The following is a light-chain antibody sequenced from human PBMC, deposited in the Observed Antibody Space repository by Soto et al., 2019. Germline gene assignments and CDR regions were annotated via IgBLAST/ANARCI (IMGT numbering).Light chain of an antibody. V-gene: IGLV1-40*01. CDR3: QSYDSSLSGLV. J-gene: IGLJ1*01. Sequence: QSVLTQPPSVSGAPGQRVTISCTGSSSNIGAGYDVHWYQQLPGTAPKLLIYGNSNRPSGVPDRFSASTSGTSASLAITGLQAEDEADYYCQSYDSSLSGLVFGTGTKLTVL. CDR2: GNS. CDR1: SSNIGAGYD.